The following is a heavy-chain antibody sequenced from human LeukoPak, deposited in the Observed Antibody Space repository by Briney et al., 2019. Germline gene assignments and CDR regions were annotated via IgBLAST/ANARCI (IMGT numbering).Heavy chain of an antibody. D-gene: IGHD3-22*01. J-gene: IGHJ5*02. V-gene: IGHV4-59*01. CDR1: GGSFSGYY. CDR3: ARGGDSSGYYHNWFDP. Sequence: NPSETLSLTCAVYGGSFSGYYWSWIRQPPGKGLEWIGYIYYSGSTNYNPSLKSRVTISVDTSKNQFSLKLSPVTAADAAVYYCARGGDSSGYYHNWFDPWGQGTLVTVSS. CDR2: IYYSGST.